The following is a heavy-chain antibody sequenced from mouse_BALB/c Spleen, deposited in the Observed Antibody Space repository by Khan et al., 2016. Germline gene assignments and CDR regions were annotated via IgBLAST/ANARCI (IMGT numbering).Heavy chain of an antibody. D-gene: IGHD2-1*01. CDR3: ARDGNYWFAY. Sequence: EVQLQESGPDLVKPSQSLSLTCTVTGYSITSGYSWHWIRQFPGNKLEWMGYISYDGSNNYNPSLKNRISITRDTSKNQFFLKLNSVTTEDTATYYCARDGNYWFAYWGQGTLVTVSA. CDR1: GYSITSGYS. CDR2: ISYDGSN. J-gene: IGHJ3*01. V-gene: IGHV3-6*02.